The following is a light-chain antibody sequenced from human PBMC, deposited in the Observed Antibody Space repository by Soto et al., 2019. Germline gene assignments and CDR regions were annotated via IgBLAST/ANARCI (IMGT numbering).Light chain of an antibody. CDR2: GAS. J-gene: IGKJ4*01. Sequence: EIVMTQSPATLSVSPGERATLSCWASQGVSSFLAWYQQRPGQAPRLLIYGASIRATGIPARFSGSGSGTEFILTISSLQSEDFAVYYCQQYSDWPLTFGGGTKVEIK. CDR1: QGVSSF. CDR3: QQYSDWPLT. V-gene: IGKV3-15*01.